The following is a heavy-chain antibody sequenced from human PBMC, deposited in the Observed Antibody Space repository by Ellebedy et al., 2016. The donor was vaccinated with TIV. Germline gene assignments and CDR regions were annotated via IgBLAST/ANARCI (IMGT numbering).Heavy chain of an antibody. Sequence: ASVKVSXKASRYTFTGYYMHWVRQAPGQGLEWMGWINPNSGGTNYAQKFQGRVTMTRDTSISTAYMELSRLRSDDTAVYYCARVEDGGAQDYWGQGTLVTVSS. CDR3: ARVEDGGAQDY. D-gene: IGHD3-16*01. J-gene: IGHJ4*02. CDR2: INPNSGGT. CDR1: RYTFTGYY. V-gene: IGHV1-2*02.